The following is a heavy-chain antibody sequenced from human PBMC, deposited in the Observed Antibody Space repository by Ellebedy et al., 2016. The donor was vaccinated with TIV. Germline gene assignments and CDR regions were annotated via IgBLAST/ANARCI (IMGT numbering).Heavy chain of an antibody. D-gene: IGHD6-19*01. CDR3: ARGTQWLDY. J-gene: IGHJ4*02. CDR1: GGSFSGYY. Sequence: SETLSLXXAVYGGSFSGYYWSWIRQPPGKGLEWIGEINHSGSTNYNPSLKSRVTISVDTSKNQFSLKLSSVTAADTAVYYCARGTQWLDYWGQGTLVTVSS. V-gene: IGHV4-34*01. CDR2: INHSGST.